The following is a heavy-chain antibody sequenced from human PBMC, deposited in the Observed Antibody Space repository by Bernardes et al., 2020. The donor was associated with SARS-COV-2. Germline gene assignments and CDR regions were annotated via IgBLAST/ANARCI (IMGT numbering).Heavy chain of an antibody. Sequence: GESLKISCKGSGYSFASWWIGWVRQKPGKGLEWMGIIYPADSDTKYSPTLQGQVTISADKSISTAYLQLSSLKASDTAIYYCARHLRYSSSWYYYYGMDVWGQGTTVTVSS. D-gene: IGHD6-13*01. CDR3: ARHLRYSSSWYYYYGMDV. CDR1: GYSFASWW. CDR2: IYPADSDT. J-gene: IGHJ6*02. V-gene: IGHV5-51*01.